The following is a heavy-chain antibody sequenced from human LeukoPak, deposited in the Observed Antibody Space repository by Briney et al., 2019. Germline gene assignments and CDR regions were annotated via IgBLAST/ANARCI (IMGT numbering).Heavy chain of an antibody. V-gene: IGHV3-23*01. CDR3: GKVRGAMIVVVIDY. J-gene: IGHJ4*02. CDR2: ISGSGGST. D-gene: IGHD3-22*01. CDR1: GFTFSSYA. Sequence: PGGSLRLSCAASGFTFSSYAMSWVRQAPGKGLEWVSAISGSGGSTYYADSVKGRFTISRDNSKNTLYLQMNSLRAEDTAVYYCGKVRGAMIVVVIDYWGQGTLVTVSS.